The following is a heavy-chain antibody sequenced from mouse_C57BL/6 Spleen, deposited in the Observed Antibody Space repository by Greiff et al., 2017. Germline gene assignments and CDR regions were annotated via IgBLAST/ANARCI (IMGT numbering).Heavy chain of an antibody. CDR2: INPNNGGT. J-gene: IGHJ3*01. Sequence: VQLKESGPELVKPGASVKMSCKASGYTFTDYNMHWVKQSHGKSLEWIGYINPNNGGTSYNQKFKGKATLTVNKSSSTAYMELRSLTSEDAAVYYCARDGSSYGWFAYWGQGTLVTVSA. V-gene: IGHV1-22*01. CDR1: GYTFTDYN. CDR3: ARDGSSYGWFAY. D-gene: IGHD1-1*01.